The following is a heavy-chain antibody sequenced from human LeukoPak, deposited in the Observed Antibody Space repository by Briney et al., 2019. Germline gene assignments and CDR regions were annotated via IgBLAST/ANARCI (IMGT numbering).Heavy chain of an antibody. Sequence: PGGSLRLSRAASGFTFSLYAMNWVRQAPGKGLEGVSYINDDSSDIHYAGSVRGRFTISRDDARKTLYLQLSSLRVEDTAVYYCARDTFQPGLIDSWGQGTLVTVSS. D-gene: IGHD2-2*01. J-gene: IGHJ4*02. CDR1: GFTFSLYA. CDR3: ARDTFQPGLIDS. V-gene: IGHV3-21*05. CDR2: INDDSSDI.